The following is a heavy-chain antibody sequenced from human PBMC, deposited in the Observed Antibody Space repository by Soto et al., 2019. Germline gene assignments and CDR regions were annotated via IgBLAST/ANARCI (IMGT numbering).Heavy chain of an antibody. CDR2: IDWDDDK. D-gene: IGHD4-17*01. CDR3: ARILSVTQHYFDY. V-gene: IGHV2-70*04. CDR1: GFSLSTSGVS. J-gene: IGHJ4*02. Sequence: SGPTLVNPTQTLTLTGTFSGFSLSTSGVSVSWIRQPPGKDLEWLARIDWDDDKFYSTSLKTRLTISKDTSKNQVVLRMTNMDPVDTATYYCARILSVTQHYFDYWGQGALVTVSS.